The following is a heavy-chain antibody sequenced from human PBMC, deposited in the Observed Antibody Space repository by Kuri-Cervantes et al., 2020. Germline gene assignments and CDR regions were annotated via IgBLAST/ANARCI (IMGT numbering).Heavy chain of an antibody. Sequence: GESLKISCAASGFTFSRFAMHWVRQAPGKGLEWVAVISNDGSNKRYADSVEGRFAISRDNSKNTLYLQMNSLRAEDTAVYYCARDPSRNYYGSGSCYNAVQYYYYYGMDVWGQGTTVTVSS. D-gene: IGHD3-10*01. CDR2: ISNDGSNK. V-gene: IGHV3-30*09. CDR3: ARDPSRNYYGSGSCYNAVQYYYYYGMDV. CDR1: GFTFSRFA. J-gene: IGHJ6*02.